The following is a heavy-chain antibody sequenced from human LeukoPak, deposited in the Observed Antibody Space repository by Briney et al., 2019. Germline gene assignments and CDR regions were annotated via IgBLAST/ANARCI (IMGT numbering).Heavy chain of an antibody. CDR2: ISGSGDST. J-gene: IGHJ4*02. D-gene: IGHD3-10*01. CDR3: AKPGAYGSGSYTEN. Sequence: GGSLRLSCAASGFTFSSYAMSWVRQAPGKGLEWVSAISGSGDSTYYADSVKGRFTISRDNSKNTLYLQMNSLRAEDTAVYYCAKPGAYGSGSYTENWGQGTLVTVSS. V-gene: IGHV3-23*01. CDR1: GFTFSSYA.